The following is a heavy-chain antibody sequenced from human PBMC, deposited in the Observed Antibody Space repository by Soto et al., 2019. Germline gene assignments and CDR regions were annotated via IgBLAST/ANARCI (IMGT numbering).Heavy chain of an antibody. Sequence: GASVKVSCKVSGYTLTELSMHWVRQAPGKGLEWMGGFDPEDGETIYAQKFQDRVTMTEDTSTDTAYMELSSLRSEDTAVYYCAADQLRTRGMDVWGQRTTVTGFS. D-gene: IGHD1-26*01. V-gene: IGHV1-24*01. CDR2: FDPEDGET. CDR1: GYTLTELS. CDR3: AADQLRTRGMDV. J-gene: IGHJ6*02.